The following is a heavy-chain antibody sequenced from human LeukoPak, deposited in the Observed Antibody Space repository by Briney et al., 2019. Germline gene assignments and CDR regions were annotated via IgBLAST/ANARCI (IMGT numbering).Heavy chain of an antibody. V-gene: IGHV1-46*01. J-gene: IGHJ4*02. Sequence: ASVKVSCRASGYTFPSYFMHWVRQAPGQGLEWMGIINPTGGSTTYAQKFQGRVTMTRDTSTSTVYMELSSLRSDDTAVYYCARTAARRFDYWGQGTLVTVSS. D-gene: IGHD6-6*01. CDR1: GYTFPSYF. CDR2: INPTGGST. CDR3: ARTAARRFDY.